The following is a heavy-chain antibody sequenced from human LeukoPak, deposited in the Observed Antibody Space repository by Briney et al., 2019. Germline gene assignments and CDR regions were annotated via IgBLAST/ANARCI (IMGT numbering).Heavy chain of an antibody. CDR1: GYTSTSYA. V-gene: IGHV7-4-1*02. D-gene: IGHD6-6*01. Sequence: ASVKVSCKASGYTSTSYAMNWVRQAPGQGLEWMGWISTNTGNPTYAQGFTGRFVFSLDTSVSTAYLQISSLKAEDTAVYYCASRDSSSSPYYYYGMDVWGQGTTVTVSS. CDR3: ASRDSSSSPYYYYGMDV. J-gene: IGHJ6*02. CDR2: ISTNTGNP.